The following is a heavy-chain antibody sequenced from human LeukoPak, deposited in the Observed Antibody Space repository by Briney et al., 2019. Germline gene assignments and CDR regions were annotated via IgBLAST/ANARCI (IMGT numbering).Heavy chain of an antibody. Sequence: SETLSLTCTVSGGSISNYYWSWIRQPPGKGLEWIGYFYYSASTNYNPSLKSRVTISVDTSKNQFSLKLISVTAADTAVYYCAREGGGSIFDSWGQGTLVTVSS. V-gene: IGHV4-59*01. D-gene: IGHD3-10*01. CDR1: GGSISNYY. CDR3: AREGGGSIFDS. J-gene: IGHJ4*02. CDR2: FYYSAST.